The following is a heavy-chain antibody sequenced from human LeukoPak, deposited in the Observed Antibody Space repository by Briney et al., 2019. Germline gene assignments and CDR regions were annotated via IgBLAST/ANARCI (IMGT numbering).Heavy chain of an antibody. J-gene: IGHJ6*02. CDR1: GFTVSSKY. Sequence: SGGSLRLSCVASGFTVSSKYMSWVRQAPGKGLEWVSVIYSGGSTYHGESVKGRFTISRDNSKNTVYLQMNALRAEDSAVYYCARGTVWRLGSYGLDVWGQGTTVTVSS. D-gene: IGHD3-16*01. CDR2: IYSGGST. V-gene: IGHV3-53*01. CDR3: ARGTVWRLGSYGLDV.